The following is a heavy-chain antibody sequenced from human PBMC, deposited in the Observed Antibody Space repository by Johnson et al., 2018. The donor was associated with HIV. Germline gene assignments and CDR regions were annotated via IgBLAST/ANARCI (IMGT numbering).Heavy chain of an antibody. Sequence: VQLVESGGGLVKPGGSLRLSCAASGFTFSNAWMSWVRQAPGKGLEWVGRIKSKTDGGTTDYAAPVKGRFTISRDNSKNTLYLQMNSLRAEDTAVYYCAKVEYGGLLPNDAFDIWGQGTMVTVSS. J-gene: IGHJ3*02. CDR3: AKVEYGGLLPNDAFDI. V-gene: IGHV3-15*01. D-gene: IGHD2-21*02. CDR2: IKSKTDGGTT. CDR1: GFTFSNAW.